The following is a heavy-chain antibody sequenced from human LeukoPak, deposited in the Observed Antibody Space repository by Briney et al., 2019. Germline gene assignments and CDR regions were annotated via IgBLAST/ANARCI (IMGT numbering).Heavy chain of an antibody. CDR3: TTLGAFDY. D-gene: IGHD1-14*01. V-gene: IGHV3-66*01. Sequence: GGSLRLSCAASGFTVSSNYMSWVRQAPGKGLEWVSVIYSGGSTYYADSVKGRFTISRDNSKNTLYLQMNSLKTEDTAVYYCTTLGAFDYWGQGTLVTVSS. CDR2: IYSGGST. CDR1: GFTVSSNY. J-gene: IGHJ4*02.